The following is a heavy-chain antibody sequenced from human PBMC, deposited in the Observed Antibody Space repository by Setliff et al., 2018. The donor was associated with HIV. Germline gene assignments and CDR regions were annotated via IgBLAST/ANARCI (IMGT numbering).Heavy chain of an antibody. Sequence: SETLSLTCTVSRGSISRSSHYWGWIRQSPGKGLEWIGSLHYSGTTYYNPSLKRRVTISVDTSMNQFSLKLSSVTAADTAVYYCARVYDFWSGKYAFDIWGQGTMVTVSS. CDR3: ARVYDFWSGKYAFDI. CDR1: RGSISRSSHY. V-gene: IGHV4-39*07. CDR2: LHYSGTT. J-gene: IGHJ3*02. D-gene: IGHD3-3*01.